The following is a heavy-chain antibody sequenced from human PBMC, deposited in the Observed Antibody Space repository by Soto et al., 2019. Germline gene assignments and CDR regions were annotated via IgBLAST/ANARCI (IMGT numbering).Heavy chain of an antibody. D-gene: IGHD3-3*01. V-gene: IGHV3-48*01. J-gene: IGHJ6*03. CDR3: ATFYDFGVVKGSGYYMGV. CDR2: ISSSSGTI. CDR1: GFSFSNYN. Sequence: GGSLRLSCAASGFSFSNYNMNWVRQAPGKGLEWVSYISSSSGTIFYADSVKGRFTISRDNAKNSLYLQMNSLRAEDTAVYYCATFYDFGVVKGSGYYMGVWGKGTTVTVSS.